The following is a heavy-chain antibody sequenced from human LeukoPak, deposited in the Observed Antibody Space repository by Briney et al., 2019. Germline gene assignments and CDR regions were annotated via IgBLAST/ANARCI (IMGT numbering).Heavy chain of an antibody. CDR1: GFTFDDYA. J-gene: IGHJ3*02. V-gene: IGHV3-9*01. CDR2: ISWNSGSI. Sequence: PGRSLRLSCAASGFTFDDYAMHWVRQAPGKGLEWVSGISWNSGSIGYADSVKGRFTISRDNAKNSLYLQMNSLRAGDTAVYYCARDAPLEDRPDAFDIWGQGTMVTVSS. CDR3: ARDAPLEDRPDAFDI. D-gene: IGHD1-1*01.